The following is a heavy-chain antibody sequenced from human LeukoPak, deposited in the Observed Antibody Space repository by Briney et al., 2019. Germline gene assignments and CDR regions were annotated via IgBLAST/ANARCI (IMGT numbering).Heavy chain of an antibody. D-gene: IGHD3-3*01. CDR2: IYHSGST. CDR1: GYSISSGYY. Sequence: PSETLSLTCSVSGYSISSGYYWGWIRQPPGKGLEWIGSIYHSGSTCYNTSLKSRVTISVDTSKNQFSLKLNSVTAADTAVYYCATGWSGYYWTTWGQGTLVAVSS. V-gene: IGHV4-38-2*02. J-gene: IGHJ5*02. CDR3: ATGWSGYYWTT.